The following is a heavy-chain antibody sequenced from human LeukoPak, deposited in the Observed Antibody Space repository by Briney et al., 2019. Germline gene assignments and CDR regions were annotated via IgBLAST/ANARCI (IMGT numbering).Heavy chain of an antibody. CDR1: GLTFSSYG. D-gene: IGHD4-17*01. J-gene: IGHJ3*02. CDR3: AKVPPYDYGDYVNEVNAFDI. Sequence: GGSLRLSCAASGLTFSSYGMHWVRQAPGKGLEWVAVISYDGSNKYYADSVKGRFTISRDNSKNTLYLQMNSLRAEDTAVYYCAKVPPYDYGDYVNEVNAFDIWGQGTMVTVSS. V-gene: IGHV3-30*18. CDR2: ISYDGSNK.